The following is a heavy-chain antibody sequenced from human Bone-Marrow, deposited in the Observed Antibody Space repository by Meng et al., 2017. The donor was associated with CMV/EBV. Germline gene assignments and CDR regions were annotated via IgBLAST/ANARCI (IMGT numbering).Heavy chain of an antibody. Sequence: ASVKVSCKASGYTFTSYGISWVRQAPGQGLEWMGWISAYNGNTNYAQKLQGRVTMTTDTSTSTAYMELRSLRSDDTAVYYCARHPVIVGAIADYYYYYGMDVWGQGTTVTFSS. V-gene: IGHV1-18*01. J-gene: IGHJ6*02. CDR3: ARHPVIVGAIADYYYYYGMDV. CDR2: ISAYNGNT. D-gene: IGHD1-26*01. CDR1: GYTFTSYG.